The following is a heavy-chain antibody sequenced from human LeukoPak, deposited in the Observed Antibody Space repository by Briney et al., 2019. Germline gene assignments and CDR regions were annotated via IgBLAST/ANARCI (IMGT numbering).Heavy chain of an antibody. J-gene: IGHJ3*02. CDR2: ISGSGGST. D-gene: IGHD6-13*01. CDR3: TRVGQQRYRDAFDI. Sequence: PGGSLRLSCAASGFTFSSYGRSWVRQAPGKGLEWVSAISGSGGSTYYADSVKGRFTISRENAKNSLYLQMNSLRAGDTAVYYCTRVGQQRYRDAFDIWGQGTMVTVSS. CDR1: GFTFSSYG. V-gene: IGHV3-23*01.